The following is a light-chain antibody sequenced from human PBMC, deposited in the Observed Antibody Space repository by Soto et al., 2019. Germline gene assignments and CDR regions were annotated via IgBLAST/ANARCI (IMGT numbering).Light chain of an antibody. CDR2: VAS. CDR3: QQSYRIPYT. V-gene: IGKV1-39*01. CDR1: QSISSY. J-gene: IGKJ2*01. Sequence: DIQMTQSPSSLSASVGDRVTITCRASQSISSYLNWYQQKPGKAPKFLIYVASSLQSGVPSRFSGSGSGTDFTLTISSLQPEDFATYYCQQSYRIPYTFGQGTKLEIK.